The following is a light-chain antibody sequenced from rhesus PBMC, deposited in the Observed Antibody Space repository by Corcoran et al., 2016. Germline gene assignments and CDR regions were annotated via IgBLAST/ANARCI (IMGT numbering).Light chain of an antibody. CDR1: QGITND. CDR3: QHYYSTPFT. Sequence: DIQMTQSPSSLSASVGDRVTITCRASQGITNDLAWYQQKPGETPKLLFYEASSLKRGIPSRFSGSGSGTDFTFTISSLQSEDCATYYCQHYYSTPFTFGPGTKLDI. CDR2: EAS. J-gene: IGKJ3*01. V-gene: IGKV1-33*02.